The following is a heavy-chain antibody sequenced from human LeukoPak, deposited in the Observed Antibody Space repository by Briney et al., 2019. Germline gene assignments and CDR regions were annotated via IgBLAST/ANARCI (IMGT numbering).Heavy chain of an antibody. V-gene: IGHV1-18*01. CDR2: ISAYNGNT. D-gene: IGHD2-15*01. CDR1: GYTFTKFG. J-gene: IGHJ4*02. CDR3: ARSRYCSGGSCYSRITPFDY. Sequence: ASVKVSCKASGYTFTKFGIRWVRQAPGQGLEWMGWISAYNGNTNYAQKFQGRVTMTRNTSISTAYMELSSLRSEDTAVYYCARSRYCSGGSCYSRITPFDYWGQGTLVTVSS.